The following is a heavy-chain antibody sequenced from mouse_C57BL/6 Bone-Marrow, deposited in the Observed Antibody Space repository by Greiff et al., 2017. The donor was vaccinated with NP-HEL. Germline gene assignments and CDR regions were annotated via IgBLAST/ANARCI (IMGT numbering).Heavy chain of an antibody. V-gene: IGHV2-5*01. CDR2: IWRGGST. J-gene: IGHJ2*01. CDR1: GFSLTSYG. Sequence: QVQLKESGPGLVQPSQSLSITCTVSGFSLTSYGVHWVRQSPGKGLEWLGVIWRGGSTDYNAAFMPRPSIIKYNPKSQVFFKMSSLQADDTAIYYCAKGGDLLGQLDYWGQGTTLTVSS. D-gene: IGHD4-1*01. CDR3: AKGGDLLGQLDY.